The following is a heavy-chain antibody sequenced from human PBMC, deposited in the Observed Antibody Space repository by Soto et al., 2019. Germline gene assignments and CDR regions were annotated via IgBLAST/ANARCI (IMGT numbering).Heavy chain of an antibody. CDR2: INPSGGST. V-gene: IGHV1-46*01. J-gene: IGHJ6*02. Sequence: ASVKVSCKASGYTFTIYYMHWVRQAPGQGLEWMGIINPSGGSTSYAQKFQGRVTMTRDTSTSTVYMELSSLRSEDTAVYYCTRVAYYDFWSGSKTHDYYYYGMDVWGQGTTVTV. D-gene: IGHD3-3*01. CDR1: GYTFTIYY. CDR3: TRVAYYDFWSGSKTHDYYYYGMDV.